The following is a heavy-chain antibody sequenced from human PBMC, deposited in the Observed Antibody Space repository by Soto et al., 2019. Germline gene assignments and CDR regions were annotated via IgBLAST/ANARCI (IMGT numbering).Heavy chain of an antibody. CDR1: GGSISSGGYY. V-gene: IGHV4-30-4*01. CDR3: AREMATISGYFDY. Sequence: SETLSLTCTVSGGSISSGGYYWSWIRQPPGKGLEWIGYIYYSGSTYYNPSLKSRVTISVDTSKNQFSLKLSSVTAADTAVYYCAREMATISGYFDYWGQGTLVTVSS. J-gene: IGHJ4*02. D-gene: IGHD5-12*01. CDR2: IYYSGST.